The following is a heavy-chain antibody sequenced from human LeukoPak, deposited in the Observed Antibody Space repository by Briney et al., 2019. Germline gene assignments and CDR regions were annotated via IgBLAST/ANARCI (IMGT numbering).Heavy chain of an antibody. V-gene: IGHV3-13*01. CDR1: GFTFSRDD. D-gene: IGHD4-17*01. J-gene: IGHJ2*01. CDR3: ARTTVTTGSYWYFDL. CDR2: ITIAGDT. Sequence: PGGSLRLSCAASGFTFSRDDMHWFRQAAGKGLEWVSAITIAGDTYYPGSVKGRFTISRENAKNSLYLQMNSLRAGDTAVYYCARTTVTTGSYWYFDLWGRGTLVTVSS.